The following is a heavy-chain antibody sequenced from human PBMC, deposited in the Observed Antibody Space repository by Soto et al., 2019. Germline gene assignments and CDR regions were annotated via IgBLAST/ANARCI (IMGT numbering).Heavy chain of an antibody. CDR2: IYWDDSK. V-gene: IGHV2-5*02. J-gene: IGHJ4*02. CDR3: AHKGPEDWPLDY. D-gene: IGHD3-9*01. Sequence: QITLKESGPTLVRPTQTLTLTCAFSGFSLSTSGVGVGWIRQPPGKALEWLAVIYWDDSKHYSPSLRSRLTIPKSPSKNQVVLTKTNMDPMDTGTYYCAHKGPEDWPLDYWGQGTLVTVSS. CDR1: GFSLSTSGVG.